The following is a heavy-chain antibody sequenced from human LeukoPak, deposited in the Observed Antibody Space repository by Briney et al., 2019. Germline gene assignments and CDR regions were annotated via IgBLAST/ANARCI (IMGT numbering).Heavy chain of an antibody. CDR1: GFTFSSYS. V-gene: IGHV3-21*01. CDR3: ARAPNYYDSSGYPIYYFDY. Sequence: GGSLRLSCAASGFTFSSYSMNWVRQAPGKGLEWVSSISSSSSYIYYADSVKGRFTISRDNAKNSLYLQMNSLRAEDTAVYYCARAPNYYDSSGYPIYYFDYWGQGTLVTVSS. CDR2: ISSSSSYI. D-gene: IGHD3-22*01. J-gene: IGHJ4*02.